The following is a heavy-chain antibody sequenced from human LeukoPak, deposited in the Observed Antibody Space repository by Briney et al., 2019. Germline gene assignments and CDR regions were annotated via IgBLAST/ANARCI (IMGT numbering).Heavy chain of an antibody. D-gene: IGHD2-21*02. CDR2: ISYDGSNK. CDR3: AKDTRCGGDCYSVGNY. CDR1: GFTFSSYG. Sequence: PGRSLRLSCAAPGFTFSSYGMHWVRQAPGKGLEWVAVISYDGSNKYYTDSVKGRFTISRDNSKNTLYLQLNSLKPEDTAVYYCAKDTRCGGDCYSVGNYWGQGTLVTVSS. V-gene: IGHV3-30*18. J-gene: IGHJ4*02.